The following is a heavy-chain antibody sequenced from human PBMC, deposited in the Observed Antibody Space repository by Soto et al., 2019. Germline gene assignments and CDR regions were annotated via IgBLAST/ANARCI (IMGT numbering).Heavy chain of an antibody. V-gene: IGHV3-64*07. D-gene: IGHD2-2*01. J-gene: IGHJ4*02. CDR3: ARARRDCSSSSCYLYYFDY. Sequence: EVQLVESGGGLVQPGGSLRLSCAASGFTFTTYGIHWVRQAPGKGLGFVSAITSNGGSTYYADSVKGRFTISRDNSKNTVYLQMGSLSVEYMGVYYCARARRDCSSSSCYLYYFDYWGQGTLVTVSS. CDR2: ITSNGGST. CDR1: GFTFTTYG.